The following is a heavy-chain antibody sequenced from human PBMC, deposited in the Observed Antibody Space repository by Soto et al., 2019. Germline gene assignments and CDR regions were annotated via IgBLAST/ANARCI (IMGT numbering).Heavy chain of an antibody. V-gene: IGHV3-74*01. CDR2: INSDGSST. CDR3: AREMATIRDNWFDP. J-gene: IGHJ5*02. Sequence: GGSLRLSCAASGFTFSSYWMHWVRQAPGKGLVWVSRINSDGSSTSYADSVKGRLTISRDNAKNTLYLQMNSLRAEDTAVYYCAREMATIRDNWFDPWGQGTLVTVSS. CDR1: GFTFSSYW. D-gene: IGHD5-12*01.